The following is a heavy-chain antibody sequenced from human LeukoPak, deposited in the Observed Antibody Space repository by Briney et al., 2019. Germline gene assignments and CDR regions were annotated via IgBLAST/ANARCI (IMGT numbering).Heavy chain of an antibody. Sequence: GGALRLSCAASGFTFSSYAMSWVRQAPGKGLEWVSPISGSGGSTYYADSVKGRFTIYRDSSKNTLYLQMNSLRAEDTAVYYCAKDLRSASSGFSFDYWGQRTLVTVSS. CDR1: GFTFSSYA. CDR3: AKDLRSASSGFSFDY. J-gene: IGHJ4*02. D-gene: IGHD6-19*01. V-gene: IGHV3-23*01. CDR2: ISGSGGST.